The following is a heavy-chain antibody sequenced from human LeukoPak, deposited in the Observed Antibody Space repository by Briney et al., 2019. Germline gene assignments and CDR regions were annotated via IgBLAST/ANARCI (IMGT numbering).Heavy chain of an antibody. CDR1: GFTFSSYA. J-gene: IGHJ6*02. V-gene: IGHV3-23*01. CDR3: ARDFLGSNYYYYGMDV. CDR2: ISGSGGST. Sequence: GGSLRLSCAASGFTFSSYAMSWVRQAPGKGLEWVSAISGSGGSTYYADSVKGRFTISRDNSKNTLYLQMNSLRAEDTAVYYCARDFLGSNYYYYGMDVWGQGTTVTVSS. D-gene: IGHD2/OR15-2a*01.